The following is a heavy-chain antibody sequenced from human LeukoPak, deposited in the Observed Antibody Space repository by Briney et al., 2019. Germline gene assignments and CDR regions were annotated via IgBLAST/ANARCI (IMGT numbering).Heavy chain of an antibody. CDR3: ASGVGQWLVDY. V-gene: IGHV4-30-2*01. CDR2: IYHSGST. D-gene: IGHD6-19*01. J-gene: IGHJ4*02. Sequence: SGTLSLTCTVSGGSISSGGYYWSWIRQPPGKGLEWIGYIYHSGSTYYNPSLKSRVTISVDRSKNQFSLKLSSVTAADTAVYYCASGVGQWLVDYWGQGTLVTVSS. CDR1: GGSISSGGYY.